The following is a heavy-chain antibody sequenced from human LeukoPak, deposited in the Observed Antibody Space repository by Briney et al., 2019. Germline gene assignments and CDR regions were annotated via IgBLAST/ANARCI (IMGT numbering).Heavy chain of an antibody. V-gene: IGHV3-21*01. D-gene: IGHD4-17*01. CDR1: GFTFSSYS. J-gene: IGHJ5*02. CDR3: AREAVTTRRGVNNWFDP. Sequence: GGSLRLSCAASGFTFSSYSMNWVRQAPGKGLEWVSSISSSSSYIYYADSVKGRFTISRDNAKNSLYLQVNSLRAEDTAVYYCAREAVTTRRGVNNWFDPWGQGTLVTVSS. CDR2: ISSSSSYI.